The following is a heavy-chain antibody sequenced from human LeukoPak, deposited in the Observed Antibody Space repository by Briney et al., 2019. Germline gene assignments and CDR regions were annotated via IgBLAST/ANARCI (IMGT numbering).Heavy chain of an antibody. CDR1: GFTISSYG. J-gene: IGHJ4*02. V-gene: IGHV3-33*01. Sequence: GGSLRLSCSASGFTISSYGMHWVRQAPGKGLEWVAVIWFDGNNKYYADSVKGRFTISRDISKNTLYLQMNSLRAEDTAVYYCARETSLRYFDYWGQGTLVTVSS. D-gene: IGHD3-3*01. CDR2: IWFDGNNK. CDR3: ARETSLRYFDY.